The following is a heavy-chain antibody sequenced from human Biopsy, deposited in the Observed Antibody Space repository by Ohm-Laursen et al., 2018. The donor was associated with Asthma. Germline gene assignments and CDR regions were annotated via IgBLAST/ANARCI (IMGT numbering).Heavy chain of an antibody. CDR2: IHYSGST. D-gene: IGHD2-15*01. CDR1: GVSTRSYY. V-gene: IGHV4-59*01. Sequence: SETLSLTCTVSGVSTRSYYWTWIRQPPGKGLEWIGNIHYSGSTYSNPSLKSRVTISVDTSKKQISLRLSSVIAADTAVYYCAGFCSGGNCPDHWGQGTLVTVPS. CDR3: AGFCSGGNCPDH. J-gene: IGHJ4*02.